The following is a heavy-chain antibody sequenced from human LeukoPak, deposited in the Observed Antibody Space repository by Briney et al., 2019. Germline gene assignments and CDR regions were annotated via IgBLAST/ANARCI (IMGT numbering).Heavy chain of an antibody. V-gene: IGHV1-69*01. CDR1: GGTFSSYA. Sequence: SVKVSCKASGGTFSSYAISWVRQAPGQGLEWMGGIIPIFGTANYAQKFQGRVTITAGESTSTAYMELSSLRSEDTAVYYCARLKSYYDSSGYPADGMDVWGQGTTVTVSS. D-gene: IGHD3-22*01. CDR2: IIPIFGTA. J-gene: IGHJ6*02. CDR3: ARLKSYYDSSGYPADGMDV.